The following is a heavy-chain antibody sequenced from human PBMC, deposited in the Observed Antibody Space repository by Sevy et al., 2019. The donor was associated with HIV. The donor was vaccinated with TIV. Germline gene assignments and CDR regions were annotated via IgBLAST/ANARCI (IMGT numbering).Heavy chain of an antibody. Sequence: SETLSLTCTVSGGSISSSSYYWGWIRQPPGKGLEWIGSIYYSGSTYYNPSLKSRVTISVDTSKNQFSLKLSSVTAADTAVYYCAKALYYYDSSGYSSAINYFDYWGQGTLVTVSS. D-gene: IGHD3-22*01. CDR3: AKALYYYDSSGYSSAINYFDY. CDR2: IYYSGST. J-gene: IGHJ4*02. CDR1: GGSISSSSYY. V-gene: IGHV4-39*01.